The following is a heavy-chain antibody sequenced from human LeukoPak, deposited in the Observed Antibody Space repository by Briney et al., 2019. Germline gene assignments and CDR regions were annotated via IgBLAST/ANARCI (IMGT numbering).Heavy chain of an antibody. CDR3: ASRYSSGWYVGEYFQH. CDR1: RFTFSAYS. CDR2: ISGSGGNT. D-gene: IGHD6-13*01. Sequence: PGGSLRLSCAASRFTFSAYSMSWVRQAPGKGLEWVSAISGSGGNTYYADSVKGRFTISRDNSKNTLYLQMNSLRAEDTAVYYCASRYSSGWYVGEYFQHWGQGTLVTVSS. J-gene: IGHJ1*01. V-gene: IGHV3-23*01.